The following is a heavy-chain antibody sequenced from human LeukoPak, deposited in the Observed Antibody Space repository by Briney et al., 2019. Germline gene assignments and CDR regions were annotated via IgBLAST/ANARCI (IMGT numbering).Heavy chain of an antibody. Sequence: ASVKVSCKVSGYTLTELSMHWVRQAPGKGREWMGGFDPEDGETLYAQKFQGRVTMSEDTSTDTAYMELSSLRSEDTAVYYCATVKAAAWYGARSYYFDYWGQGTLVTVSS. J-gene: IGHJ4*02. CDR2: FDPEDGET. CDR1: GYTLTELS. D-gene: IGHD6-13*01. CDR3: ATVKAAAWYGARSYYFDY. V-gene: IGHV1-24*01.